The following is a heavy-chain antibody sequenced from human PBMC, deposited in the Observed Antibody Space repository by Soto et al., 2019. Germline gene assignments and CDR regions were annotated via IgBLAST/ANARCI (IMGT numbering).Heavy chain of an antibody. Sequence: EVQLVESGGGLVKPGGSLRLSCAASGFTFSNAWMNWVRQAPGKGLEWVGRIKSKTDGGTTDYAAPVKGRFTISSDYSKNTLYLAMNSLKTEDTAVYYCTTPITSVGSGDSYYYYGMDVWGQATTVTVSS. CDR1: GFTFSNAW. CDR3: TTPITSVGSGDSYYYYGMDV. D-gene: IGHD3-16*01. CDR2: IKSKTDGGTT. J-gene: IGHJ6*02. V-gene: IGHV3-15*07.